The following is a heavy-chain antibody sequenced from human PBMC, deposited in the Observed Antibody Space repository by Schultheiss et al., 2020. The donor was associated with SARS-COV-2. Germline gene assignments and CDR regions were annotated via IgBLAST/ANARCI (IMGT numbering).Heavy chain of an antibody. CDR1: GGTFSSYA. J-gene: IGHJ4*02. Sequence: SVKVSCKASGGTFSSYAISWVRQAPGQGLEWMGGIIPIFGTANYAQKFQGRVTITADESTSTAYMELSSLRSEDTAVYFCAREGHGDYALAFDLWGQGTLVTVSS. CDR3: AREGHGDYALAFDL. V-gene: IGHV1-69*13. CDR2: IIPIFGTA. D-gene: IGHD4-17*01.